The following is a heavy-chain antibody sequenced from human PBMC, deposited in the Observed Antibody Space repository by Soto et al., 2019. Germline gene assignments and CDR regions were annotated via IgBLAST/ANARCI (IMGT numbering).Heavy chain of an antibody. D-gene: IGHD6-6*01. CDR2: IYDTESA. CDR3: ARASSSSSAADY. J-gene: IGHJ4*01. V-gene: IGHV4-31*03. CDR1: GESISSGGYY. Sequence: PSETLSLTCSVSGESISSGGYYWSWIRHLPGKGLEWIGYIYDTESAYYNPSLKSRVSISMDTSENHFAMRLTSVTAADSAVYYCARASSSSSAADYWGHGLQVPVSS.